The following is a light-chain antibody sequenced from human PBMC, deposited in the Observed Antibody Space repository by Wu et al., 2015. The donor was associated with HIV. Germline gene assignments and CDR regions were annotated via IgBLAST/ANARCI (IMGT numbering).Light chain of an antibody. Sequence: EIVLTQFPATLSLSPGERATLSCRASQSVASFLAWYQQKPGQAPRLLIYDASNRATGIPARFSGSGSGTDFTLTISRLEPEDFAIYYCQQYGSSNTFGQGTKLEIK. CDR1: QSVASF. CDR3: QQYGSSNT. J-gene: IGKJ2*01. CDR2: DAS. V-gene: IGKV3-11*01.